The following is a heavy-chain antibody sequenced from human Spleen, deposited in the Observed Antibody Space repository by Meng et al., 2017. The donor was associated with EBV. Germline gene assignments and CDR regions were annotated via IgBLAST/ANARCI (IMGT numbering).Heavy chain of an antibody. CDR3: AKERYSGYDWEWDH. CDR1: GFTFEDYG. D-gene: IGHD5-12*01. CDR2: ITWDGGST. Sequence: EVQLVESWGVVVHPGGSLRLSCAASGFTFEDYGMHWVRHGPGKGLEWVSHITWDGGSTYYADSVKGRFTISGDNSKNSLYLEMNSLRVEDTALYYCAKERYSGYDWEWDHWGQGTLVTVSS. J-gene: IGHJ4*02. V-gene: IGHV3-43D*03.